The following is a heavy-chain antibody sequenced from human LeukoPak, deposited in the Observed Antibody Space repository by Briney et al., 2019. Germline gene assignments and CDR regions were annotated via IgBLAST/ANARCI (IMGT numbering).Heavy chain of an antibody. D-gene: IGHD3-9*01. V-gene: IGHV3-23*01. Sequence: PGGSLRLSCAASGFTFSSYAMSWVRQAPGKGLEWVSAISGSGGSTYYADSVKGRFTISRDNAKNSLYLQMNSLRAEDTAVYYCARDSPLTGYYTPPYYYYGMDVWGQGTTVTVSS. J-gene: IGHJ6*02. CDR3: ARDSPLTGYYTPPYYYYGMDV. CDR1: GFTFSSYA. CDR2: ISGSGGST.